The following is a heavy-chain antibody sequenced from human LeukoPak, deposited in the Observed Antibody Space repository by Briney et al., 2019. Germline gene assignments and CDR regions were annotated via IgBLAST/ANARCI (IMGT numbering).Heavy chain of an antibody. V-gene: IGHV4-34*01. J-gene: IGHJ4*02. CDR3: ARRIQLWTR. D-gene: IGHD5-18*01. CDR2: INHSGST. CDR1: GGSFSGYY. Sequence: KPSETLSLTCAVYGGSFSGYYWSWIRQPPGKGLEWIGEINHSGSTNYNPSLKSRVTISVDTSKNQLSLKLSSVTAADTAVYYRARRIQLWTRWGQGTLVTVSS.